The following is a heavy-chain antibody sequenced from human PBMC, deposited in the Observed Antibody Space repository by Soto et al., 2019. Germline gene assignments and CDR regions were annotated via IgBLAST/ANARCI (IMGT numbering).Heavy chain of an antibody. CDR2: ISSSSSYI. D-gene: IGHD2-2*01. CDR3: ARGGQDIVVVPAAPGYYYGMDV. CDR1: GFTFSSYS. Sequence: LRLSCAASGFTFSSYSMNWVRQAPGKGLEWVSSISSSSSYIYYADSVKGRFTISRDNAKNSLYLQMNSLRAEDTAVYYCARGGQDIVVVPAAPGYYYGMDVWGQGTTVTVSS. J-gene: IGHJ6*02. V-gene: IGHV3-21*01.